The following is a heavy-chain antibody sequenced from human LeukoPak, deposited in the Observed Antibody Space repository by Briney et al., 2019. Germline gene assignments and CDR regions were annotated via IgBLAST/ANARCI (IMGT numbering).Heavy chain of an antibody. D-gene: IGHD3-22*01. CDR2: IYYSGST. CDR3: ARGDYDSSGYTPTFDY. J-gene: IGHJ4*02. CDR1: GGTITRYY. Sequence: SEAPSLTCSVSGGTITRYYRSWIRQPPGKGLEWIGYIYYSGSTIYNPSLKSRVTISVDTSKNRFSLKLSSVTAADTAVYYCARGDYDSSGYTPTFDYWGQGALATVSS. V-gene: IGHV4-59*01.